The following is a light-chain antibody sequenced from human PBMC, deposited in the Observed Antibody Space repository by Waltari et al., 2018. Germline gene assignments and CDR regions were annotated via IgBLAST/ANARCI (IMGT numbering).Light chain of an antibody. CDR1: QTVGSN. CDR2: SAS. Sequence: EIVMTQSPATLSVSSGERATLSCRASQTVGSNLAWYQQKPGQAPRLLIYSASTRDTGIPPRFSGRGSGTEFTLTISSLQSEDVAVYYCQQYNDWAQTFGQGTKGEIK. J-gene: IGKJ1*01. CDR3: QQYNDWAQT. V-gene: IGKV3-15*01.